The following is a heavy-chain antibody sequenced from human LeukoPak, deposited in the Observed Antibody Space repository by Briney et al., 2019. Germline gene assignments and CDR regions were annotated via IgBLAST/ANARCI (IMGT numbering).Heavy chain of an antibody. CDR2: ISGSGGST. Sequence: GGSLRLSCAASGFTFSSYAMSWVRQAPGKGLEWVSAISGSGGSTYYADSVKGRFTISRDNSKDTLYLQMNSLRAEDTAVYYCAKDWLAAAGISPFDYWGQGTLVAVSS. CDR3: AKDWLAAAGISPFDY. J-gene: IGHJ4*02. D-gene: IGHD6-13*01. V-gene: IGHV3-23*01. CDR1: GFTFSSYA.